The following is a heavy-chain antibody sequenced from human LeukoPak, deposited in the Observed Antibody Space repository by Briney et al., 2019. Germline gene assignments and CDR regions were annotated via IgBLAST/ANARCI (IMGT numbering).Heavy chain of an antibody. CDR1: GLAFSAYK. CDR3: AKDLGDSSGSNAFDI. J-gene: IGHJ3*02. CDR2: ISTDGYTT. V-gene: IGHV3-74*01. Sequence: GGSLRLSCAASGLAFSAYKMHWVRQAPRKGLVWVSRISTDGYTTDYADFVQGRFTASRDNTKNTWSLEMNSLRAEDTAVYYCAKDLGDSSGSNAFDIWGQGTMVTVSS. D-gene: IGHD3-22*01.